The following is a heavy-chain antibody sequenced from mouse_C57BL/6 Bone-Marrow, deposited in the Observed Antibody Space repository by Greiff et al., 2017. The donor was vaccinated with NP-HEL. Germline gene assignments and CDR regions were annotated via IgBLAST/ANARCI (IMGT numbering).Heavy chain of an antibody. CDR3: VRKRNYPYYYAMDY. V-gene: IGHV10-3*01. J-gene: IGHJ4*01. D-gene: IGHD2-1*01. Sequence: GGGLVQPKGSLKPSCAASGFTFNIYALHWVRQAPGKGLEWVARIRSKSSNYATYYADSVKDRFTISREDSQSMLYLQMNNLKTDDTAMYYCVRKRNYPYYYAMDYWGQGTSVTVSS. CDR2: IRSKSSNYAT. CDR1: GFTFNIYA.